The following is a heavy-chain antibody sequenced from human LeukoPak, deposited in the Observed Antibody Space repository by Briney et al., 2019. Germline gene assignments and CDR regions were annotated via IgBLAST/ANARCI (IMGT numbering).Heavy chain of an antibody. V-gene: IGHV3-7*01. CDR2: IKQDGSEK. Sequence: GGSLRLSCEASGFTFSFYWMSWIRQAPGKGLEWVANIKQDGSEKYYVDSVKGRFTVSRDNAKNSLYLQMNSLRAEDTAVYYCARDGPPIYCSSTSCRDRGAFDIWGQGTMVTVSS. CDR1: GFTFSFYW. J-gene: IGHJ3*02. CDR3: ARDGPPIYCSSTSCRDRGAFDI. D-gene: IGHD2-2*01.